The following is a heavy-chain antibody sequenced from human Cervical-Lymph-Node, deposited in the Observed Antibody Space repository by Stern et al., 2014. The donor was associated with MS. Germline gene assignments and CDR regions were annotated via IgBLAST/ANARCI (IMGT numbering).Heavy chain of an antibody. CDR2: IYPGGSEI. J-gene: IGHJ4*02. V-gene: IGHV5-51*01. CDR1: GYKFSIYW. D-gene: IGHD1-14*01. CDR3: ARQTTAWASDV. Sequence: VQLVQSGAELIRPGESLKISCKGSGYKFSIYWIAWVRQMPGKGLEWMWFIYPGGSEITYRPSFQGQATMSADKSTSTAYLQWSSLNVSDSAMYFCARQTTAWASDVWGQGTLVTVSS.